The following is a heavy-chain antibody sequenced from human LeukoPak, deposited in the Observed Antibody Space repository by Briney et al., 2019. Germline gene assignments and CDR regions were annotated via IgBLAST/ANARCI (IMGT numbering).Heavy chain of an antibody. D-gene: IGHD6-13*01. CDR3: ARQGSSWFYFDY. J-gene: IGHJ4*02. V-gene: IGHV3-9*01. Sequence: SLRLSCAASGFTFDDYAMHWVRQAPGKGLEWVSGISWNSGSIGYADSVKGRFTISRDNAKNSLYLQMNSLRAEDTAVYYCARQGSSWFYFDYWGQGTLVTVSS. CDR2: ISWNSGSI. CDR1: GFTFDDYA.